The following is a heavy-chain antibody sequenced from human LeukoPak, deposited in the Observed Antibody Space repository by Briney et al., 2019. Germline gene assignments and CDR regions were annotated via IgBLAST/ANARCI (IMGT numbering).Heavy chain of an antibody. V-gene: IGHV3-23*01. J-gene: IGHJ4*02. Sequence: PGGSLRLSCAASGFTFSSYAMSWVRQAPGKGLEWVSAISGSGGNTYYADSVKGRFTISRDNAKNSLYLQMNSLRAEDTAVYYCARIPRGSGSLDWGQGTLVTVSS. CDR3: ARIPRGSGSLD. CDR2: ISGSGGNT. CDR1: GFTFSSYA. D-gene: IGHD3-22*01.